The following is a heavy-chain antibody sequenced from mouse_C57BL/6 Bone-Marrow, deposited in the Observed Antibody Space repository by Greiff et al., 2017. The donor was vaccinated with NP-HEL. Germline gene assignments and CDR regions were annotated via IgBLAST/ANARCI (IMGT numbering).Heavy chain of an antibody. CDR2: IDPSDSYT. D-gene: IGHD2-3*01. CDR3: AGDGYYADY. V-gene: IGHV1-50*01. Sequence: VQLQQPGAELVKPGASVKLSCKASGYTFTSYWMQWVKQRPGQGLEWIGEIDPSDSYTNYNQKFKGKATLTVYTSSSTAYMQLSSLTSEDSAVYYCAGDGYYADYWGQGTTLTVSS. J-gene: IGHJ2*01. CDR1: GYTFTSYW.